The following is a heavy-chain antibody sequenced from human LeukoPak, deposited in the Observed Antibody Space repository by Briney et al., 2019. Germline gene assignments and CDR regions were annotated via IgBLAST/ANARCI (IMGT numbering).Heavy chain of an antibody. CDR1: GDSVSSNSAA. J-gene: IGHJ6*02. V-gene: IGHV6-1*01. CDR3: ARGNYDYVWGSYRYSYYGMDV. CDR2: TYYRSKWYN. Sequence: SQTLSLTCAISGDSVSSNSAAWNWIRQSPSRGLEWLGRTYYRSKWYNDYAVSVKSRITINPDTSKNQFSLQLSSVTPEDTAVYYCARGNYDYVWGSYRYSYYGMDVWGQGTTVTVSS. D-gene: IGHD3-16*02.